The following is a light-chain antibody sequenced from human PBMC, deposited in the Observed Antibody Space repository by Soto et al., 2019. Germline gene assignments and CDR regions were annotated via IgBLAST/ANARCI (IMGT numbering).Light chain of an antibody. J-gene: IGLJ2*01. V-gene: IGLV3-21*04. CDR2: HDS. CDR1: NMGSKS. CDR3: LVWDSSSPHVV. Sequence: SYVLTQPPSVSVAPGKTARITCGGNNMGSKSVHWYQQKPGQALVWVIFHDSVRPSVIPERFSGSNSGNTATLTINGVEAGDDADYYGLVWDSSSPHVVVCGGTQLAVL.